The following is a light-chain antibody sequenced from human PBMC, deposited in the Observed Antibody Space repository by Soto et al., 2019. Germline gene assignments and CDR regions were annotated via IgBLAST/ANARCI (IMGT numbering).Light chain of an antibody. CDR3: NSYTSSSTLVV. CDR2: EVS. Sequence: QSALTQPASVSGSPGQSITISCTGTSSDVGGYNYVSWYQQHPGKAPKLMIYEVSNRPSGVSNRFSGSKSGHTASLTISGLQAEDEADYYCNSYTSSSTLVVFGGGTKLTVL. V-gene: IGLV2-14*01. J-gene: IGLJ3*02. CDR1: SSDVGGYNY.